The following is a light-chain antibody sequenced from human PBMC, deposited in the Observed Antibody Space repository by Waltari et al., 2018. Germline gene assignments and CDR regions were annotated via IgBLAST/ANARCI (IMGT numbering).Light chain of an antibody. V-gene: IGKV3-20*01. J-gene: IGKJ4*01. Sequence: IVLTQSPGTLSLSPGDRATLSCRASQSVSSTYLAWYQQKPGQAPRLLIYGASSRATGIPDRFSGSGSGTDFTLTISRLEPEDFAVYYCQQYGSSPPVTFGGGTKVEIK. CDR1: QSVSSTY. CDR3: QQYGSSPPVT. CDR2: GAS.